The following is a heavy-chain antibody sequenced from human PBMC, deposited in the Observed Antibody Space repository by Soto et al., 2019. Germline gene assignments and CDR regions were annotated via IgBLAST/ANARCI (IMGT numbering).Heavy chain of an antibody. V-gene: IGHV3-23*01. CDR3: AKDPAVITFGGVIVKTFDY. CDR2: ISGSGGST. D-gene: IGHD3-16*02. Sequence: PGGSLRLSCAASGFTFSSYAMSWVRQAPGKGLEWVSAISGSGGSTYYADSVKGRFTISRDNSKNTLYLQMNSLRAEDTAVYYCAKDPAVITFGGVIVKTFDYWGQGTLVTVSS. J-gene: IGHJ4*02. CDR1: GFTFSSYA.